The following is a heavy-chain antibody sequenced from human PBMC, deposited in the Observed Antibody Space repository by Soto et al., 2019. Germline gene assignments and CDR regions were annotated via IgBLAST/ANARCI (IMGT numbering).Heavy chain of an antibody. CDR3: ARDPTSMIVVVSYNWFVP. Sequence: GGSLRLSCAASGFTFSSYWMSWVRQAPGKGLEWVANIKQDGSEKYYVDSVKGRFTISRDNAKNSLYLQMNSLRAEDTAVYYCARDPTSMIVVVSYNWFVPWGQGTLVTVS. V-gene: IGHV3-7*01. CDR1: GFTFSSYW. J-gene: IGHJ5*02. D-gene: IGHD3-22*01. CDR2: IKQDGSEK.